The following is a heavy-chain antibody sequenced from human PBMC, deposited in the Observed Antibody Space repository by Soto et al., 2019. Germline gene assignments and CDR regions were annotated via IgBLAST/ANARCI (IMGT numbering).Heavy chain of an antibody. D-gene: IGHD3-9*01. CDR2: IIPIFGTA. J-gene: IGHJ5*02. CDR1: GGTFSSYA. V-gene: IGHV1-69*12. Sequence: QVQLVQSGAEVNKPGSSVKVSCKASGGTFSSYAISWVRQAPGQGLEWMGGIIPIFGTANYAQKFQGRVTITADESTSTAYMELSSLRSEDTAVYYCAREGDYDILTGYYGFDPWGQGTLVTVSS. CDR3: AREGDYDILTGYYGFDP.